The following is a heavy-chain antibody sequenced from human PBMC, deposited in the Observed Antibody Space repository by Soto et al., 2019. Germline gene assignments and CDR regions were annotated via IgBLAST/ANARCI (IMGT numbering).Heavy chain of an antibody. D-gene: IGHD6-19*01. Sequence: QVQLVQSGAEVKRPGASVMLACKASGYTLTSYGISWVRQAPGQGLEWMGWISTYTGDTNYARKTQGRVTLTTDTSTNTAHMELRSLRSDDTAVYYCARDQGQDTGWYYFDSWGQGTLVIVSS. CDR3: ARDQGQDTGWYYFDS. V-gene: IGHV1-18*04. CDR2: ISTYTGDT. CDR1: GYTLTSYG. J-gene: IGHJ4*02.